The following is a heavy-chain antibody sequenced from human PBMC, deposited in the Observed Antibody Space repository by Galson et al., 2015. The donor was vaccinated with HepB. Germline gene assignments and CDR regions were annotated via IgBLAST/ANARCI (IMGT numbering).Heavy chain of an antibody. J-gene: IGHJ5*02. Sequence: QSGAEVKKPGESLKISCKGSGYSFTSYWIGWVRQMPGKGLEWMGIIYPGDSDTRYSPSFQGQVTISADKSISTAYLQWSSLKAPDTTMYYCARKRGRSLLNIVGATPLGFDPWGQGTLVTVSS. V-gene: IGHV5-51*03. CDR3: ARKRGRSLLNIVGATPLGFDP. CDR2: IYPGDSDT. D-gene: IGHD1-26*01. CDR1: GYSFTSYW.